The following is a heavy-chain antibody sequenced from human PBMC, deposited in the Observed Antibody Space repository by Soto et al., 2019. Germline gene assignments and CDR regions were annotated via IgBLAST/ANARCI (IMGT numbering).Heavy chain of an antibody. CDR3: AKELRYFDWLPSGYQFDY. J-gene: IGHJ4*02. V-gene: IGHV3-30*18. CDR2: ISYDGSNK. CDR1: GFTFSSYG. D-gene: IGHD3-9*01. Sequence: PGGSLRLSCAASGFTFSSYGMHWVRQAPGKGLEWVAVISYDGSNKYYADSVKGRFTISRDNSKNTLYLQMNSLRAEDTAVYYCAKELRYFDWLPSGYQFDYWGQGT.